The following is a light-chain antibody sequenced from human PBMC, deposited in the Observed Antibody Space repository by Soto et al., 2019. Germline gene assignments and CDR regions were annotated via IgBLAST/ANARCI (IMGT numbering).Light chain of an antibody. CDR2: AAS. V-gene: IGKV1-27*01. J-gene: IGKJ1*01. Sequence: DIQMTQSPSSLSASVGDRVTITCRASQGISTYLVWYQQKPGTVPKLLIFAASTLQSGVPSRFSGSGSGTDFTLTISSLQPEDVATYYGQRYTGAPWTFGQGTKVEI. CDR1: QGISTY. CDR3: QRYTGAPWT.